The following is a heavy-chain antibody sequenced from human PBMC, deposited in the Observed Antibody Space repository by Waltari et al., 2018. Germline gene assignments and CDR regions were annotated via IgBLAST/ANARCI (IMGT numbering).Heavy chain of an antibody. V-gene: IGHV3-30*02. J-gene: IGHJ4*02. D-gene: IGHD3-10*01. CDR3: AKAGRGYFDY. CDR1: GVTFSSDG. CDR2: IRYDGSNK. Sequence: QVQLVESGGGVVQPGGSLRLSCAASGVTFSSDGMHCVRQPPGKGLEWVAFIRYDGSNKYYADSVKGRFTISRDNSKNTLYLQMNSLRAEDTAVYYCAKAGRGYFDYWGKGTLVTVSS.